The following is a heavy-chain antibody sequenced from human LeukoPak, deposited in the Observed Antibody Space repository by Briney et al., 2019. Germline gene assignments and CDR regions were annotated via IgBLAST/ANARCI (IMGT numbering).Heavy chain of an antibody. V-gene: IGHV3-23*01. CDR1: GFSFSTYA. CDR3: AQRRGGWGAFDI. J-gene: IGHJ3*02. CDR2: ISGSGDST. D-gene: IGHD6-19*01. Sequence: GGSLRLSCAASGFSFSTYAMRWVRQAPGKGPEWGSTISGSGDSTYYADSVKGRFTISRDNSENTLYLQVNSLRAEDTAIYYCAQRRGGWGAFDIWGQGTMVTASS.